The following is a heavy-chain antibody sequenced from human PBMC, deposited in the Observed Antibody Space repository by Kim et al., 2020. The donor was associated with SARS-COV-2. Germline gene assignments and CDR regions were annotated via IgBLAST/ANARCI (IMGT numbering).Heavy chain of an antibody. D-gene: IGHD3-10*01. V-gene: IGHV3-33*06. CDR2: KWYDGSNK. CDR3: AKDRMVRAVIIDYFDY. Sequence: GGSLRLSCAASGFTFSSYGMHWVRQAPGKGLEWVAVKWYDGSNKYYADSVKGRFTISRDNSKNTLYLQMNGVRAEDTALYYCAKDRMVRAVIIDYFDYWGQGTLVTVSS. J-gene: IGHJ4*02. CDR1: GFTFSSYG.